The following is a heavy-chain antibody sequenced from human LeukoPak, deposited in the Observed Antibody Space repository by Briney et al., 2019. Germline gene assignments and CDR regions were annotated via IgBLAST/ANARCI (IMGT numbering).Heavy chain of an antibody. CDR1: GFTFDDYA. CDR2: ISWNSGSI. Sequence: GGSLRLSCAASGFTFDDYAMHWVRQAPGKGLEWVSGISWNSGSIGYADSVKGRFTISRDNAKNSLYLQMNSLRAEDTALYYCAVLQPWGGATPFDYWGQGTLVTVSS. J-gene: IGHJ4*02. CDR3: AVLQPWGGATPFDY. D-gene: IGHD1-26*01. V-gene: IGHV3-9*01.